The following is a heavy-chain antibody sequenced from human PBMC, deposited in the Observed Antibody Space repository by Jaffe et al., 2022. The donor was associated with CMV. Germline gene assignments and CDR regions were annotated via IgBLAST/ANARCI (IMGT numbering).Heavy chain of an antibody. D-gene: IGHD6-25*01. CDR3: ARGGGEQRKKLDY. V-gene: IGHV3-21*01. CDR1: GFTFSSYS. Sequence: EVQLVESGGGLVKPGGSLRLSCAASGFTFSSYSMNWVRQAPGKGLEWVSSISSSSSYIYYADSVKGRFTISRDNAKNSLYLQMNSLRAEDTAVYYCARGGGEQRKKLDYWGQGTLVTVSS. CDR2: ISSSSSYI. J-gene: IGHJ4*02.